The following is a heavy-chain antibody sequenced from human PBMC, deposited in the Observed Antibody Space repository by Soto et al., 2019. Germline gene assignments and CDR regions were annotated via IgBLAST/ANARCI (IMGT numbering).Heavy chain of an antibody. D-gene: IGHD2-21*02. CDR1: GGSISSGGYS. Sequence: TLSLTCAVSGGSISSGGYSWSWIRQPPGKGLEWIGYIYHSGSTYYNPSLKSRVTISVDRSKNQFSLKLSSVTAADTAVYYCARSKYCGGDCYRPGAFDIWGQGTMVTVSS. CDR2: IYHSGST. J-gene: IGHJ3*02. V-gene: IGHV4-30-2*01. CDR3: ARSKYCGGDCYRPGAFDI.